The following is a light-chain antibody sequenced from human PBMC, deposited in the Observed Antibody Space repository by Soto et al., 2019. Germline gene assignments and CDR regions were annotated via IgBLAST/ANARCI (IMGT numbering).Light chain of an antibody. CDR1: SSDVGGYNY. CDR3: SSYAGSNNFGV. CDR2: EVS. V-gene: IGLV2-8*01. J-gene: IGLJ2*01. Sequence: QLVLTQPPSASGSPGQSVTISCTGTSSDVGGYNYVSWYQQHPGKAPKLMIYEVSKRPSGVPDRFSGSKSGNTASLTVSGLQAEDEADYYCSSYAGSNNFGVFGGGTQLTVL.